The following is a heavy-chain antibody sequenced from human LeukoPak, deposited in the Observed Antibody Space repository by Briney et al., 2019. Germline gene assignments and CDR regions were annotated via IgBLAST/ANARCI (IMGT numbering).Heavy chain of an antibody. J-gene: IGHJ4*02. D-gene: IGHD1-26*01. Sequence: GGSLRLSCEASGFTFSSYDMSWVRQAPGKGLEWVSANSGSGGSTYYADSVKGRFTISRDNSKNTLYLQMNSLGAEDTAVYYCAKDHSSGTYYDHWGQGTLVTVSS. CDR2: NSGSGGST. CDR1: GFTFSSYD. V-gene: IGHV3-23*01. CDR3: AKDHSSGTYYDH.